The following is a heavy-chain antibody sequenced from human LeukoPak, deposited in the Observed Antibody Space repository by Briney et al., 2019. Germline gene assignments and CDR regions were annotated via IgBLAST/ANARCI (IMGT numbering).Heavy chain of an antibody. V-gene: IGHV4-39*07. CDR2: IYYSGST. CDR3: ARGPMVRGVIISAFDI. D-gene: IGHD3-10*01. Sequence: ASETLSLTCTVSGGSISSSSYYWGWIRQPPGKGLEWIGSIYYSGSTYYNPSLKSRVTISVDTSKNQFSLKLSSVTAADTAVYYCARGPMVRGVIISAFDIWGQGTMVTVSS. J-gene: IGHJ3*02. CDR1: GGSISSSSYY.